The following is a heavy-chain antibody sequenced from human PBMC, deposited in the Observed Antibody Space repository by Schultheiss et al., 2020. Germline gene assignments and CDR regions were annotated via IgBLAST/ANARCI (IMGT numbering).Heavy chain of an antibody. CDR2: INPNSGGT. CDR1: GYTFTGYY. CDR3: ARVPHCGYDYISQWLPYFDY. D-gene: IGHD5-12*01. V-gene: IGHV1-2*06. J-gene: IGHJ4*02. Sequence: ASVKVSCKASGYTFTGYYMHWVRQAPGQGLEWMGRINPNSGGTNYAQKFQGRDTMTRDTSISTAYMELSRLRSDDTAVYYCARVPHCGYDYISQWLPYFDYWGQGTLVTVSS.